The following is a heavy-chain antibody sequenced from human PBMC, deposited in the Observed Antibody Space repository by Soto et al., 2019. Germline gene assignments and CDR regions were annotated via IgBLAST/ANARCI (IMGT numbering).Heavy chain of an antibody. CDR1: GYTFTSYG. V-gene: IGHV1-18*01. D-gene: IGHD5-18*01. CDR3: ASSLLVGYGLEGESD. CDR2: ISAYNGNT. J-gene: IGHJ4*02. Sequence: QVQLVQSGAEVKKPGASVKVSCKASGYTFTSYGISWVRQAPGQGLEWMGWISAYNGNTNCAPKLQGRVTRTTDTSTSTAYMELRSLRSDDTAVYYCASSLLVGYGLEGESDWGQGTLVTVSS.